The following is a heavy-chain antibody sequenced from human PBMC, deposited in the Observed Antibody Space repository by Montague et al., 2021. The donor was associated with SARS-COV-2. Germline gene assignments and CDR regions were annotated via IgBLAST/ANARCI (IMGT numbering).Heavy chain of an antibody. V-gene: IGHV4-59*12. CDR1: GGSISTYY. CDR2: IDYSGST. J-gene: IGHJ4*02. Sequence: SETLSLTCTVSGGSISTYYWNWIRQFPGKGLEWIGYIDYSGSTNYNPSLQSRVIISVDRSKIQFSLKFNSVTAADTAIYYCARLPYDNSYGMDVWGQGILVTVSS. D-gene: IGHD5-12*01. CDR3: ARLPYDNSYGMDV.